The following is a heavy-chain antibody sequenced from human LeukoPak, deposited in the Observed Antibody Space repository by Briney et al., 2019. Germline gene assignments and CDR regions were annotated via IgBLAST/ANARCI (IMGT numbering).Heavy chain of an antibody. CDR1: GFTFSTYS. Sequence: PGGSLRLSCAASGFTFSTYSINWIRLAPGKGLEWVSSISTSSTYIYYADSVKGRFTISRDDAKNSLYLQMNSLRAEDTAVYYCARDPLVTGSGSYYSFDYWGQGTLVTVSS. CDR2: ISTSSTYI. J-gene: IGHJ4*02. V-gene: IGHV3-21*01. D-gene: IGHD3-10*01. CDR3: ARDPLVTGSGSYYSFDY.